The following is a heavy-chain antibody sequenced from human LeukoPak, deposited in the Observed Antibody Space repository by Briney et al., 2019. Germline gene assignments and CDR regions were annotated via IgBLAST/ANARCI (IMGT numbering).Heavy chain of an antibody. V-gene: IGHV4-34*01. CDR3: ARLYYDFWSGYSNRARSYYYGMDV. D-gene: IGHD3-3*01. J-gene: IGHJ6*02. CDR2: INHSGST. Sequence: SETLSLTCAVYGGSFSGYYWSWIRQPPGKGLEWIGEINHSGSTNYNPSLKSRVTISVDTSKNQFSLRLSSVTAADTAVYYCARLYYDFWSGYSNRARSYYYGMDVWGQGTTVTASS. CDR1: GGSFSGYY.